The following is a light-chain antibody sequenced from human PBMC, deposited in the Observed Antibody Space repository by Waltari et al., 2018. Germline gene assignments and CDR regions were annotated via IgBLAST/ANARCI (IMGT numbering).Light chain of an antibody. V-gene: IGKV1-39*01. Sequence: DIQMTQSPSSLSASVGDRVTITCRASQTISRYLNWYQQKPGKAPKLLIYTSSRLQSGVPSRFSGIGSGTDFTLTISSLQPEDFATYFCQQSSRTPMYTFGQGTKLEIK. CDR2: TSS. CDR3: QQSSRTPMYT. CDR1: QTISRY. J-gene: IGKJ2*01.